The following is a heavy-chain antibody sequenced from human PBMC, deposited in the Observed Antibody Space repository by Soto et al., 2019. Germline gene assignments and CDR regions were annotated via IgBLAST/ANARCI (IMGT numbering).Heavy chain of an antibody. J-gene: IGHJ6*02. V-gene: IGHV1-58*01. CDR2: IVVGSGNT. D-gene: IGHD3-3*01. CDR3: AAGPLYYDFWSGYLDTGDYYYGMDV. CDR1: GFTFTSSA. Sequence: SVKVSCKASGFTFTSSAVQWVRQARGQRLEWIGWIVVGSGNTNYAQKFQERVTITRDMSTSTAYMELSSLRSEDTAVYYCAAGPLYYDFWSGYLDTGDYYYGMDVWGQGTTVTVSS.